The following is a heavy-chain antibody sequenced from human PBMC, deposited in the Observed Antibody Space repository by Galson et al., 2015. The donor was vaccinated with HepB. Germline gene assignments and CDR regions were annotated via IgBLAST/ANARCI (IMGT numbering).Heavy chain of an antibody. D-gene: IGHD2-15*01. CDR2: INSDGSST. CDR1: GFTFSSYW. CDR3: AREGEYCSGGSCPTDAFDI. Sequence: SLRLSCAASGFTFSSYWMHWVRQAPGKGLVWVSRINSDGSSTSYADSVKGRFTISRDNAKNTLYLQMNSLRAEDTAVYYCAREGEYCSGGSCPTDAFDIWGQGTMVTVSS. V-gene: IGHV3-74*01. J-gene: IGHJ3*02.